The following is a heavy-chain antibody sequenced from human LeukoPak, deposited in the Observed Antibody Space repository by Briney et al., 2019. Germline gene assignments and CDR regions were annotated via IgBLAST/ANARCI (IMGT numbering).Heavy chain of an antibody. CDR2: ISSSSSYI. V-gene: IGHV3-21*01. CDR1: GFTFSSYS. J-gene: IGHJ4*02. CDR3: ARGDSSGWYPYDY. Sequence: GGSLRLSCAASGFTFSSYSMNWVRQAPGKGLEWVSSISSSSSYIYYADSVKGRFTISRDNAKNSLYLQMNSLRAEDTAVYYCARGDSSGWYPYDYWGQGTLVTVSS. D-gene: IGHD6-19*01.